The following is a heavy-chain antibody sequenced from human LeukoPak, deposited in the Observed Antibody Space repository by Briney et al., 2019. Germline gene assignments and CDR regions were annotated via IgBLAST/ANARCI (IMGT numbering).Heavy chain of an antibody. Sequence: ASLKVSCKASGYTFTSYDINWVRQAPGQGLEWMGWMNPNSGNTGYAQKFQGRVTITRNTSISTAYMELSSPRSEDTAVYYCARAPQWLVRDNYYYYMDVWGKGTTVTVSS. V-gene: IGHV1-8*03. J-gene: IGHJ6*03. D-gene: IGHD6-19*01. CDR1: GYTFTSYD. CDR2: MNPNSGNT. CDR3: ARAPQWLVRDNYYYYMDV.